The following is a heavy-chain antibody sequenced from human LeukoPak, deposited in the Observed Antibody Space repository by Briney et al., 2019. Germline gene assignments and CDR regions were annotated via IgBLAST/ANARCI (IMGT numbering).Heavy chain of an antibody. V-gene: IGHV1-2*02. CDR1: GYTFTGYY. CDR2: INPNSGGT. J-gene: IGHJ4*02. CDR3: ASGDTAMVTCDY. D-gene: IGHD5-18*01. Sequence: ASVKVSCKASGYTFTGYYMHWVRQAPGQGLEWMGWINPNSGGTNYAQKFQGRVTITADESTSTAYMELSSLRSEDTAVYYCASGDTAMVTCDYWGQGTLVTVSS.